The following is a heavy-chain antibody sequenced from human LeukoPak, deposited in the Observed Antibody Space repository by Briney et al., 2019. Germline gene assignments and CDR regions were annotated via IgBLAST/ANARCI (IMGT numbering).Heavy chain of an antibody. CDR1: GYTFTGYY. CDR2: VNPNNGGT. D-gene: IGHD2-15*01. V-gene: IGHV1-2*02. CDR3: ASGPSLGTTHPYFDY. Sequence: ASVKVSRKVSGYTFTGYYMHWLRQAPGQGLEWMGWVNPNNGGTNYAQRFQGRVTMTRDTSISTAYMELSRLRFDDTAVYYCASGPSLGTTHPYFDYWGQGTLVTVSS. J-gene: IGHJ4*02.